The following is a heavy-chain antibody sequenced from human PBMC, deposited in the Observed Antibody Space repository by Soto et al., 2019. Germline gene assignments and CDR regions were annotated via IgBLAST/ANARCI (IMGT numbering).Heavy chain of an antibody. CDR2: LANDGSYQ. V-gene: IGHV3-30*03. J-gene: IGHJ4*02. Sequence: QVQLAESGGGVVQPGRSLRLSCAASGFTFSGYGMHWVRQAPGEGLQWVAVLANDGSYQYYADSLKGRFTISRDNSKNTLSPQMDTLTPEDTAVYCSARSSGGSSWYAPDYWGQGTLVTVSP. CDR3: ARSSGGSSWYAPDY. CDR1: GFTFSGYG. D-gene: IGHD6-13*01.